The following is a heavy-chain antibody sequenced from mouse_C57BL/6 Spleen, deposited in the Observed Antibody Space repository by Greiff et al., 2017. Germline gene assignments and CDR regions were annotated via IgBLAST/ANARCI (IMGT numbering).Heavy chain of an antibody. CDR1: GYTFTDSN. V-gene: IGHV1-18*01. CDR3: ARKGPYYYGSTLAMDY. D-gene: IGHD1-1*01. J-gene: IGHJ4*01. CDR2: INPNNGGT. Sequence: VQLQQSGPELVKPGASVKIPCKASGYTFTDSNMDWVKQSHGKSLEWIGDINPNNGGTIYNQKFKGKATLTVDKSSSTAYMELRSLTSEDTAVYYCARKGPYYYGSTLAMDYWGQGTSVTVSS.